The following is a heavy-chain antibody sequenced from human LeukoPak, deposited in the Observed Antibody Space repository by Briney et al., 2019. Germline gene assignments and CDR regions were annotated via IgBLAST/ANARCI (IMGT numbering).Heavy chain of an antibody. Sequence: SETLSLTCAVYGGSFSGYYWSWIRQPPGKGLEWIGEINHSGSTNYNPPLKSRVTISVDTSKNQFSLKLSSVTAADTAVYYCAKKRGRVFDIWGQGTMVTVSS. V-gene: IGHV4-34*01. CDR1: GGSFSGYY. CDR2: INHSGST. J-gene: IGHJ3*02. CDR3: AKKRGRVFDI.